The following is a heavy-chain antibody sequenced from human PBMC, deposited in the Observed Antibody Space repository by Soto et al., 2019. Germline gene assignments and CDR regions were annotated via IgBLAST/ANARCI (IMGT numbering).Heavy chain of an antibody. CDR1: GGSIRDSNYY. Sequence: QVQLQESGPGLVKPSETLSLTCTVSGGSIRDSNYYWGWIRQSPGKGLEWNGWVYFSGTTYYNPSLHRQFTIPLDRSKYQFSLNLRSVTATDTAVYYCVRQSGRFGIAGAGVDSWGQGTRVTVSS. V-gene: IGHV4-39*01. CDR2: VYFSGTT. D-gene: IGHD6-19*01. J-gene: IGHJ5*01. CDR3: VRQSGRFGIAGAGVDS.